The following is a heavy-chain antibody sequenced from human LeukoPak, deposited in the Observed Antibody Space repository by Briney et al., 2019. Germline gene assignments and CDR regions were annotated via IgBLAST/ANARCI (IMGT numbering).Heavy chain of an antibody. V-gene: IGHV3-33*01. Sequence: PGRSLRLSCAASGFTFSSYGMHWVRQAPGKGLEWVAVIWHDGSNKYYADSVKGRFTISRDNSKNTLYLQMNSLRAEDTAVYYCARDRAGVYYYYGMDVWGQGTTVTVSS. CDR1: GFTFSSYG. CDR2: IWHDGSNK. D-gene: IGHD2-21*01. CDR3: ARDRAGVYYYYGMDV. J-gene: IGHJ6*02.